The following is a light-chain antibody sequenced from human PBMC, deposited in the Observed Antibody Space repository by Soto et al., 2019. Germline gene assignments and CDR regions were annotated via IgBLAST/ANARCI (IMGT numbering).Light chain of an antibody. CDR3: QEYNNWPPMT. Sequence: MTQSPATLSLSPGEGATLSCSASQNVRSNLAWYQQKPGQAPRLLIYGVSTRAAGIPARFSGSGSATEFSLTISSLQSEDFAVYYCQEYNNWPPMTFGQGTKVDIK. J-gene: IGKJ1*01. V-gene: IGKV3-15*01. CDR2: GVS. CDR1: QNVRSN.